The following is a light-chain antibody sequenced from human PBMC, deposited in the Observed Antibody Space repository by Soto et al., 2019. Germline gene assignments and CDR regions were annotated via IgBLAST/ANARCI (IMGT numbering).Light chain of an antibody. CDR3: LQHNTYPLS. CDR1: QGISSY. V-gene: IGKV1-9*01. Sequence: IQLTQSPSSLSSSVGDRVTITCRASQGISSYLDWYQQKPGKAPKLMIYAASTLQSLGPSRFSGSGSGTEFTLTISSLHPEDFGTYYCLQHNTYPLSFGGGTNVEIK. CDR2: AAS. J-gene: IGKJ4*01.